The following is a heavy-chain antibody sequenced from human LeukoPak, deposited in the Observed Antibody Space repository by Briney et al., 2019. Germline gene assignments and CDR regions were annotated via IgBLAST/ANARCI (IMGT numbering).Heavy chain of an antibody. CDR2: ILHTGST. D-gene: IGHD5-12*01. V-gene: IGHV4-38-2*02. CDR3: ARHLVAAYFDY. J-gene: IGHJ4*02. CDR1: GDSISSGNY. Sequence: PSETLSLTCTVSGDSISSGNYWGWIRPPPGKGLEWIGRILHTGSTYFNLSLKSRVTISVDTSKNQFSLKLSSVTAADTAVYYCARHLVAAYFDYWGQGTLVTVSS.